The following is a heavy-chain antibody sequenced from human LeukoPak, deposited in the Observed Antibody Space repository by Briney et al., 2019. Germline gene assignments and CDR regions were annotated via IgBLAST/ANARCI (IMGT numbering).Heavy chain of an antibody. CDR1: GFTFSSYA. CDR2: ISSGGGTT. J-gene: IGHJ4*01. V-gene: IGHV3-23*01. CDR3: AKARIAVPPTPEY. Sequence: GGSLRLACAASGFTFSSYAMNWVRQAPGRGLEWGSVISSGGGTTYCSDSVKGRLITSRDNSKNTLYLQMNSLTAEYTAAYYSAKARIAVPPTPEYCGQGTQVTVSS. D-gene: IGHD6-19*01.